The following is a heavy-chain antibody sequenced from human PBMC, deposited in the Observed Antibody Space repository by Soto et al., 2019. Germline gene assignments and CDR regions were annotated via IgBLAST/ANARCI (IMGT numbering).Heavy chain of an antibody. V-gene: IGHV3-23*01. Sequence: QSVGSLRLSCAASGFTFSSYAMSWVRQAPGKGLEWVSGINGGGDSTYFADSVRGWFTISRDNSKNTLFLQMNSLRAEDTAVYYCARGWTFDLWGQGTLVTVSS. CDR2: INGGGDST. D-gene: IGHD1-1*01. J-gene: IGHJ4*02. CDR3: ARGWTFDL. CDR1: GFTFSSYA.